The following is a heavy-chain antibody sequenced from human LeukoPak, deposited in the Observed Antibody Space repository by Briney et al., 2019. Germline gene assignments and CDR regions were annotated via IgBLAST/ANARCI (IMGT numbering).Heavy chain of an antibody. Sequence: PGGSLRLSCAASGFTFSSYWMSWVRQAPGKGLEWVANIKQDGSEKYYVDSVKGRFTISRDNAKNSLYLQMNSLRAEDTAVYYCARAPGYCSSTSCYLDWYFDLWGRGTLVTVSS. CDR2: IKQDGSEK. CDR1: GFTFSSYW. CDR3: ARAPGYCSSTSCYLDWYFDL. V-gene: IGHV3-7*01. D-gene: IGHD2-2*01. J-gene: IGHJ2*01.